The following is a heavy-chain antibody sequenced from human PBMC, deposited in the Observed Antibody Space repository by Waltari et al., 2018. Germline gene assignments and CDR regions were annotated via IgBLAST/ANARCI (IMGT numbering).Heavy chain of an antibody. CDR3: ARGGSSHAFDI. J-gene: IGHJ3*02. D-gene: IGHD6-6*01. CDR2: IDIEGTVT. Sequence: EVQLVESGGGLVQPGGSLRLSCVASGFTFSNFWIYWVRQAPGKGLVWLSRIDIEGTVTTYAESVKGRFTISRDNAKNTLYLQMNRLRAEDTAMYYCARGGSSHAFDIWGQGTMVTVFS. V-gene: IGHV3-74*01. CDR1: GFTFSNFW.